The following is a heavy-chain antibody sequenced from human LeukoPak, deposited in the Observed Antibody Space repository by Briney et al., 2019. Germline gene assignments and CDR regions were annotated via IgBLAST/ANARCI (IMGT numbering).Heavy chain of an antibody. J-gene: IGHJ4*02. V-gene: IGHV3-33*01. D-gene: IGHD3-10*01. CDR1: GFTFSSYG. CDR3: ARDRMVRGVIAGYFDY. CDR2: IWYDGSNK. Sequence: GGSLRLSCAASGFTFSSYGMRWVRQAPGKGLEWVAVIWYDGSNKYYVDSVKGRFTISRDNSKNTLYLQMNSLRAEDTAVYYCARDRMVRGVIAGYFDYWGQGTLVTVSS.